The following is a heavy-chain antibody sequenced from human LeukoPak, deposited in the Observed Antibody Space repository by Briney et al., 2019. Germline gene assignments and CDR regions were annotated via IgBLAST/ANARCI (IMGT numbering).Heavy chain of an antibody. Sequence: PGGSLRLSCTAPGSRFDDHGMAWVRQVPGKGLEWVCGINWNGGSTGHADSVKGRFTISRDNAKNSLYLQMNSLRADDTALYYCARGDSSGWYFDDWGQGTLVTVSS. D-gene: IGHD6-19*01. CDR2: INWNGGST. CDR1: GSRFDDHG. J-gene: IGHJ4*02. V-gene: IGHV3-20*04. CDR3: ARGDSSGWYFDD.